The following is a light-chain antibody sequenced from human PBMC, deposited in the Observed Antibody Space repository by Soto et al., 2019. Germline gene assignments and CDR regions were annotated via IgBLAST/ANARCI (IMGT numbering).Light chain of an antibody. J-gene: IGLJ2*01. Sequence: QSVLTQPPSASGTPGQRVTISCSGSSSNIGSNPVNWYQQFPGTAPKLLLYNNNQRPSGGPDRFSGSTAGTSSSLAISGLPSEDEADYYCSSWDDSLSGVVFGGGTKLTVL. CDR1: SSNIGSNP. CDR2: NNN. V-gene: IGLV1-44*01. CDR3: SSWDDSLSGVV.